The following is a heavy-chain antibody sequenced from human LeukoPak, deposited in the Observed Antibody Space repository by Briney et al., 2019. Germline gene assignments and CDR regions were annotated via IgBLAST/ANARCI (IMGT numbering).Heavy chain of an antibody. J-gene: IGHJ5*02. CDR3: AKGFYSTPDRNWFDP. D-gene: IGHD3-3*01. Sequence: GRSLRLSCAASGFTFSSYAMNWVRQAPGKGLEWVSAISGSGGNTYYADSVKGRFSITRDNSKKTVFLQMNSLRAEDTAVYYCAKGFYSTPDRNWFDPWGQGTLVTVSS. V-gene: IGHV3-23*01. CDR2: ISGSGGNT. CDR1: GFTFSSYA.